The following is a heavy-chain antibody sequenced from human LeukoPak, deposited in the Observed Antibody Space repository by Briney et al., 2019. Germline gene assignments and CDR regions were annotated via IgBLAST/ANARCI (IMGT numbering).Heavy chain of an antibody. CDR1: GFTFRSYE. CDR2: ISSSGSTI. J-gene: IGHJ6*04. Sequence: RPGGSLRLSCAASGFTFRSYEMNWVRQAPGKGLEWVSYISSSGSTIYYADSVKGRFTISRDNAKNSLYLQMNSLRAEDTAVYYCAELGITMIGGVWGKGTTVTISS. CDR3: AELGITMIGGV. D-gene: IGHD3-10*02. V-gene: IGHV3-48*03.